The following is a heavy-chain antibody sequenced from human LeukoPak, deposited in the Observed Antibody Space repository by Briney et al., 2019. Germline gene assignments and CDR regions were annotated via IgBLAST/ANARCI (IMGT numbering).Heavy chain of an antibody. CDR2: IDPNSGGT. Sequence: ASVKVSCKASGYTFTGYYMHWVRQAPGQGLEGMEWIDPNSGGTNYGQKFQGRVTMTRDTSISTAHMELGRLGSDDTAGYYCARVPGTGSSSGVFDYWGQGTLVSVCS. CDR3: ARVPGTGSSSGVFDY. V-gene: IGHV1-2*02. D-gene: IGHD6-6*01. CDR1: GYTFTGYY. J-gene: IGHJ4*02.